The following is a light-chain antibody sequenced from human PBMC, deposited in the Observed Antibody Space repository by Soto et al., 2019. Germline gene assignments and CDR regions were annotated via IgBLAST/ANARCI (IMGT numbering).Light chain of an antibody. Sequence: DIQMTQSPSSLSASVGDRVTITCRASQSISSYLNWYQQKPGKAPKLLIYAASSLQSGVPSRFSGSGPGTDFTLTISSLQPEDFATYYCQQRKTFGQGTKVEIK. CDR3: QQRKT. V-gene: IGKV1-39*01. J-gene: IGKJ1*01. CDR1: QSISSY. CDR2: AAS.